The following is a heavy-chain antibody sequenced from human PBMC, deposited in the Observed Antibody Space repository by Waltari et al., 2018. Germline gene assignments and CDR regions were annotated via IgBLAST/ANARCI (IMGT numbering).Heavy chain of an antibody. Sequence: QVQLQQWCAGLLKPSETLSLTCAVYEGSFQAYSWTWISQSPETGLVWIGEIHHTGDPIYTPSLKSRVAILMDASKNQFPLSLKLVASADTAIYYCASRIGGISPLTGWGQGTPVIVSA. CDR3: ASRIGGISPLTG. CDR2: IHHTGDP. CDR1: EGSFQAYS. V-gene: IGHV4-34*01. J-gene: IGHJ4*02. D-gene: IGHD1-26*01.